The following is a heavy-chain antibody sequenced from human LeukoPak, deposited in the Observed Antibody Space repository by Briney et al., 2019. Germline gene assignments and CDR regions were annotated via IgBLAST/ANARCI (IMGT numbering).Heavy chain of an antibody. J-gene: IGHJ4*02. V-gene: IGHV4-34*01. CDR2: INHSGGT. D-gene: IGHD3-10*01. CDR1: GGSFSGYY. Sequence: PSETLSLTCAVYGGSFSGYYWSWIRQPPGKGLEWIGEINHSGGTNYNPSLKSRVTISVDTSKNQFSLKLSSVTAADTAVYYCARARYYGSGSYNDYWGQGTLVTVSS. CDR3: ARARYYGSGSYNDY.